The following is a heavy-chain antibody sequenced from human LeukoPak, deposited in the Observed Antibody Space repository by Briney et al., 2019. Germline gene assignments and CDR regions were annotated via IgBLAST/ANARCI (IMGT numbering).Heavy chain of an antibody. CDR3: ARLPRPYDDSSGYLSLYFDY. CDR1: GYSFTSYW. V-gene: IGHV5-51*01. D-gene: IGHD3-22*01. J-gene: IGHJ4*02. CDR2: IYPGDSDT. Sequence: GESLKISCKGSGYSFTSYWIGWVRQMPGKGLEWMGIIYPGDSDTRYSPSFQGQVTISADKSISTAYLQWSSLKASDTAMYYCARLPRPYDDSSGYLSLYFDYWGQGTLVTVSS.